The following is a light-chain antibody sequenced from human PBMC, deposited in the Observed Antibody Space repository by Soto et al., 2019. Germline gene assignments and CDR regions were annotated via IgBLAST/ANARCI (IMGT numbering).Light chain of an antibody. CDR3: QQYKNWPL. Sequence: EMVMAQSPAILSVSPGESATLSCRASHSVNSNYLAWYQQHPGQPPRLLIYGISTRATGIPARFSGSGFGTEFTLTISSLQSEDFAVYYCQQYKNWPLFGQGTRLEI. CDR1: HSVNSN. V-gene: IGKV3-15*01. CDR2: GIS. J-gene: IGKJ5*01.